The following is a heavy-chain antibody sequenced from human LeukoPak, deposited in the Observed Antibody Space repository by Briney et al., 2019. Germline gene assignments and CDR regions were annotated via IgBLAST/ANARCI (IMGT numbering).Heavy chain of an antibody. Sequence: ASVKVSCKASGYTFTSYGVRWVRQAPGQGLEWMGWISAYNGNTNYAQKLQGRVTMTTDTSTSTAYMELRSLRSDDTAVYYCARDYKITFGGVIYYWGQGTLVTVSS. CDR3: ARDYKITFGGVIYY. V-gene: IGHV1-18*01. CDR1: GYTFTSYG. J-gene: IGHJ4*02. CDR2: ISAYNGNT. D-gene: IGHD3-16*02.